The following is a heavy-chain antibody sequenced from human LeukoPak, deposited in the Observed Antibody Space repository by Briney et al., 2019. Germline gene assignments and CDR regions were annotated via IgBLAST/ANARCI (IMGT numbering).Heavy chain of an antibody. J-gene: IGHJ4*02. CDR2: INPSGGNT. V-gene: IGHV1-46*01. Sequence: ASVKVSCKASGYTFTSYYMHWVRQAPGQGLEWMAIINPSGGNTTYAQKFQGRVTMTRDTSTSTVYMELSSLRSEDTAVYYCAGDHDSSGYYYDYWGQGTLVTVSS. D-gene: IGHD3-22*01. CDR1: GYTFTSYY. CDR3: AGDHDSSGYYYDY.